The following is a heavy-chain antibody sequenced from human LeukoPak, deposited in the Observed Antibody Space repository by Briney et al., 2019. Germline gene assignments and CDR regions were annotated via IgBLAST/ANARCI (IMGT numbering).Heavy chain of an antibody. D-gene: IGHD3-3*01. Sequence: ASVKVSCKASGYTFTGYYMHWVRQAPGQGLEWMGWINPNSGGTNYAQKFQGRVTMTRDTSVSTAYMELSRLRSDDTAVYYCAVSSGNDFWYFDYWGQGTLVTVSS. CDR3: AVSSGNDFWYFDY. CDR2: INPNSGGT. CDR1: GYTFTGYY. J-gene: IGHJ4*02. V-gene: IGHV1-2*02.